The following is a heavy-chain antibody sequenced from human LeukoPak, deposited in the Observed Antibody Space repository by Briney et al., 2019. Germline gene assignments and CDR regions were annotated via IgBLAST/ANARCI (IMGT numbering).Heavy chain of an antibody. Sequence: GASVKVSCKVSGYTLTELPIHWVRQAPGKGLEWMGGFSPEHAETIYAQKFQDRVTMTGDPTTDTAYMEVGSLRSEDTAVYYCATESYSNSWYYAFDLWGQGTMVTVSS. V-gene: IGHV1-24*01. J-gene: IGHJ3*01. D-gene: IGHD6-13*01. CDR1: GYTLTELP. CDR2: FSPEHAET. CDR3: ATESYSNSWYYAFDL.